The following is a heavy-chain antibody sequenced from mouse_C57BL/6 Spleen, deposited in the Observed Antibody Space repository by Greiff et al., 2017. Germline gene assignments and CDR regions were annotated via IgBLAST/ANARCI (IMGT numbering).Heavy chain of an antibody. J-gene: IGHJ2*01. D-gene: IGHD3-2*02. CDR2: IYPSDSET. CDR1: GYTFTSYW. CDR3: ARRASSGYGY. V-gene: IGHV1-61*01. Sequence: VQLQQPGAELVRPGSSVKLSCKASGYTFTSYWMDWVKQRPGQGLEWIGNIYPSDSETHYNQKFKDKATLTVDKSSSTAYMQLSSLTSEDSAVYYCARRASSGYGYWGQGTTLTVSS.